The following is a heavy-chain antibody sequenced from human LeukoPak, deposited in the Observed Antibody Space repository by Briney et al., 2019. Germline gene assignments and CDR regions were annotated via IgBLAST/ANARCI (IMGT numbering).Heavy chain of an antibody. D-gene: IGHD3-10*01. CDR3: ARGAGGCRFDP. J-gene: IGHJ5*02. CDR1: GGSISSYY. V-gene: IGHV4-59*01. Sequence: SETLSLTCTVSGGSISSYYWSWIRQPPGKGLEWIGYIYNSGSTNHNPSLRSRVTISADTSKKQFSLKLTSLTAADTAVYYCARGAGGCRFDPWGQGTLVTVSS. CDR2: IYNSGST.